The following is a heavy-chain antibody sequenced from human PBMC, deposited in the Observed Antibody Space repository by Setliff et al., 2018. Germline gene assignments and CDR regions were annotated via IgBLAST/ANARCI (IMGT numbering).Heavy chain of an antibody. CDR3: ARAILVVDAEDY. V-gene: IGHV4-38-2*02. CDR1: GYSISSGYY. Sequence: SETLSLTCTVSGYSISSGYYWGWIRQPPGKGLEWIGSIYHSGSTYYNPSLKSRVTISVDTSKNQFSLKLSSVTAADTAVYYCARAILVVDAEDYWGQGTLVTVSS. D-gene: IGHD2-15*01. CDR2: IYHSGST. J-gene: IGHJ4*02.